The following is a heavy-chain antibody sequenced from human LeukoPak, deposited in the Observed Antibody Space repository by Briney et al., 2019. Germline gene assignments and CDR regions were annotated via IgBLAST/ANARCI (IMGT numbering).Heavy chain of an antibody. V-gene: IGHV4-59*12. CDR3: QTMVVAALNFDY. CDR2: IYYSGST. Sequence: SETLSLTCTVSGGSISSYYWSWIRQPPGKGLEWIGYIYYSGSTNYNPSLKSRVTISVDTSKNQFSLKLSSVTAADTAVYYCQTMVVAALNFDYWGQGTLVTVSS. J-gene: IGHJ4*02. CDR1: GGSISSYY. D-gene: IGHD2-15*01.